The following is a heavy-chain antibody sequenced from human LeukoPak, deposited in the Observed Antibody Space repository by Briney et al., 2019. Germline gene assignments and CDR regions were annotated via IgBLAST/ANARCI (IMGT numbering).Heavy chain of an antibody. CDR3: ASRPAGSTWYGVFDY. J-gene: IGHJ4*02. D-gene: IGHD6-13*01. CDR1: GGSINSHY. V-gene: IGHV4-59*11. Sequence: PSGTLSLTCTVSGGSINSHYWSWIRQPPGKGLEWIGYIFHGGTNYNPSLMSRVTMSIDTSRDQFSLRLSSVTAADTAIYYCASRPAGSTWYGVFDYWSQGTLVTVSS. CDR2: IFHGGT.